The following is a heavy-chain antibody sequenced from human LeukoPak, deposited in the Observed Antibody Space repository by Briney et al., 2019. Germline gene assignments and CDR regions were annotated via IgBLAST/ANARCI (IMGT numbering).Heavy chain of an antibody. Sequence: GGSLRLSCAASGYTFSSYAMSWVRQAPGKGLEWVSAISGSGGSTYYADSVKGRFTISRDNSKNTLYLQMNSLRAEDTAVYYCAKIPLWDDAFDIWGQGTMVTVSS. CDR3: AKIPLWDDAFDI. D-gene: IGHD5-18*01. V-gene: IGHV3-23*01. J-gene: IGHJ3*02. CDR1: GYTFSSYA. CDR2: ISGSGGST.